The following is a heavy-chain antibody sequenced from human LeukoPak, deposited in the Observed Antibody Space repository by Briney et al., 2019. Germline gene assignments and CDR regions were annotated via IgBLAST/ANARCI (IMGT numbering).Heavy chain of an antibody. CDR2: INHSGST. CDR1: GGSFSGYY. D-gene: IGHD3-16*01. Sequence: SETLSLTCAVYGGSFSGYYWSWIRQPPGKGLEWIGEINHSGSTNYNPSLKSRVTISVDTSKNQFSLKLSSVTAADTAVYFCARQGPVGETLYYFDSWGQGILVTVSS. CDR3: ARQGPVGETLYYFDS. J-gene: IGHJ4*02. V-gene: IGHV4-34*01.